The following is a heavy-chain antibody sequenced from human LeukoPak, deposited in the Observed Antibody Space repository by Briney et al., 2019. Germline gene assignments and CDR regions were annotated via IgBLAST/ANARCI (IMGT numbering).Heavy chain of an antibody. CDR3: ARHQQRAFDI. J-gene: IGHJ3*02. Sequence: SETLSLTCTVSGGSISSYYWSWIRQPPGKGLEWIGYIYYSGSTNYNPSLKSRVTISVDTSKNQFSLKLSSVTAADTAVYYCARHQQRAFDIWGQGTMVTVSS. V-gene: IGHV4-59*08. CDR2: IYYSGST. D-gene: IGHD6-25*01. CDR1: GGSISSYY.